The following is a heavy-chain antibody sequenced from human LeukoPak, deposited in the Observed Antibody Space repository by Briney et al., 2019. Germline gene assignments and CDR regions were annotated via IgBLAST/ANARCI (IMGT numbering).Heavy chain of an antibody. CDR1: GGSISSYY. CDR2: IYYSGST. CDR3: ARHRVAALDAFDI. J-gene: IGHJ3*02. V-gene: IGHV4-59*08. Sequence: SETLSLTCTLSGGSISSYYWSWLRQPPGKGLEGIGYIYYSGSTNYNPSLKSRVTISVDTSKNQSSLKLSSVTAADTAVYYCARHRVAALDAFDIWGQGIMVTVSS. D-gene: IGHD6-19*01.